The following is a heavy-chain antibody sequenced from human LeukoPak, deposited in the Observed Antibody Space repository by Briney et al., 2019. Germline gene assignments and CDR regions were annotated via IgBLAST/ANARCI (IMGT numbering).Heavy chain of an antibody. CDR1: GYSISSGYY. D-gene: IGHD5-24*01. V-gene: IGHV4-38-2*01. CDR3: ARLTREMATKHFDY. Sequence: SETLSLTCAVSGYSISSGYYWGWIRPPPGKGLEWIGSIYHSGSTYYNPSLKSRVTISVDTSKNQFSLKLSSVTAADTAVYYCARLTREMATKHFDYWGQGTLVTVSS. J-gene: IGHJ4*02. CDR2: IYHSGST.